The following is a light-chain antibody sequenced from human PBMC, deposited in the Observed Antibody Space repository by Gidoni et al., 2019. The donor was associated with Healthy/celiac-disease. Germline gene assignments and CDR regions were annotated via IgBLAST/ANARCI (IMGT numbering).Light chain of an antibody. CDR2: QDS. CDR3: QAWDSSILVV. CDR1: KLGAKY. V-gene: IGLV3-1*01. J-gene: IGLJ2*01. Sequence: SYELTQPPSVSVSPGQTASIPCSGDKLGAKYPCWYQQKPGQSPVLVIYQDSKRPSGIPERFSGSNSGNTATLTISGTQAMDEADYYCQAWDSSILVVFGGGTKLTVL.